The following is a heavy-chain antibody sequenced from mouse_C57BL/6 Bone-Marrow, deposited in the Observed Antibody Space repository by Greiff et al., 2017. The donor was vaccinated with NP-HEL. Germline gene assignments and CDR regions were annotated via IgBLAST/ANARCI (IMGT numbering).Heavy chain of an antibody. D-gene: IGHD1-1*01. CDR2: IHPNSGST. CDR1: GYTFTSYW. CDR3: ARRRSIYYFDY. J-gene: IGHJ2*01. V-gene: IGHV1-64*01. Sequence: QVQLKQPGAELVKPGASVKLSCKASGYTFTSYWMHWVKQRPGQGLEWIGMIHPNSGSTNYNEKFKSKATLTVDKSSSTAYMQLSSLTSEDSAVYYCARRRSIYYFDYWGQGTTLTVSS.